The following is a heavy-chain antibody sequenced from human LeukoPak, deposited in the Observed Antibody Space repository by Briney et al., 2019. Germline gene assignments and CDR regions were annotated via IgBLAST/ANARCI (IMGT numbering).Heavy chain of an antibody. Sequence: ASVKVSCKASGYTFTSYDINWVRQATGQGLEWMGWMNPNSGNTGYAQKFQGRVTITRNTSISTAYMELSSLRSENTAVYYCARGFYSLWDSGYDWAPYYFDYWGQGTLVTVSS. CDR2: MNPNSGNT. J-gene: IGHJ4*02. D-gene: IGHD5-12*01. V-gene: IGHV1-8*01. CDR1: GYTFTSYD. CDR3: ARGFYSLWDSGYDWAPYYFDY.